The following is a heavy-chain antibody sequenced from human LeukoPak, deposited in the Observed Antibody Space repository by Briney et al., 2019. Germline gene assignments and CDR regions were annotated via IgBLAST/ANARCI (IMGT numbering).Heavy chain of an antibody. V-gene: IGHV3-23*01. CDR3: AKARTDIVVVPAAMGIDY. Sequence: GGSLRLSCAASGFTFSSYAMSWVRQAPGKGLEWVSAISGSGGSTYYADSVKGRFTISRDNSKNTLYLQMNSLRAEDTAVYYCAKARTDIVVVPAAMGIDYWGQGTLVTVSS. CDR1: GFTFSSYA. J-gene: IGHJ4*02. CDR2: ISGSGGST. D-gene: IGHD2-2*01.